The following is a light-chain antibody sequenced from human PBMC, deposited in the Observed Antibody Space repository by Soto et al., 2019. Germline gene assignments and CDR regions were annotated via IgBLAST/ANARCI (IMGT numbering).Light chain of an antibody. Sequence: SASQCIKDYVAWFQQKPGQARRLLIYGASTRATAIPARFSGSGSGTDFTLTISRLEPEDSAVYYCQQFDDSVAFGQGTRLEI. CDR1: QCIKDY. J-gene: IGKJ5*01. CDR3: QQFDDSVA. V-gene: IGKV3-20*01. CDR2: GAS.